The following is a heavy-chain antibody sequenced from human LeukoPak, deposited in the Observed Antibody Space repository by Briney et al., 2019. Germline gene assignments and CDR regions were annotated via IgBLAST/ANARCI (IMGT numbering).Heavy chain of an antibody. D-gene: IGHD3-10*01. CDR2: ISYDGNNK. V-gene: IGHV3-30*18. J-gene: IGHJ4*02. Sequence: GRSLRLSCADSGFTFSNSAMNWVRQAPGKGLEWVAVISYDGNNKYYSDSVKGRFTISRDNSKNTLYLQMNSLRAEDTAVYYCAKDMYYRGSGSYFNVDYWGQGTLVTVSS. CDR3: AKDMYYRGSGSYFNVDY. CDR1: GFTFSNSA.